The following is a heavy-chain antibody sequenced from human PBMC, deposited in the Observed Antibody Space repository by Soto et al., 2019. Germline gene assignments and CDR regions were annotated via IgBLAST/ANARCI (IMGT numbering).Heavy chain of an antibody. D-gene: IGHD4-17*01. CDR2: IYWDDDK. Sequence: QITLKESGPTLVKPTQTLTLTCTFSGFSLSTSGVGVGWIRQPPGKALEWLALIYWDDDKRYSPSLKSRLTITKDTAKNQVVLTMTNMDPVDTATYYCAHTVEDYGYYVGWFDPWGQGTLVTVSS. J-gene: IGHJ5*02. CDR3: AHTVEDYGYYVGWFDP. CDR1: GFSLSTSGVG. V-gene: IGHV2-5*02.